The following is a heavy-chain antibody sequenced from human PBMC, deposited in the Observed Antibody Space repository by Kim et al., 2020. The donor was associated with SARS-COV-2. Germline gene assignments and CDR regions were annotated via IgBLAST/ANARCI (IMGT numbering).Heavy chain of an antibody. V-gene: IGHV4-59*02. CDR1: GGSVSGFY. J-gene: IGHJ6*02. Sequence: SETLSLTCTVSGGSVSGFYWSWIRQPPGKGLEWIGYIYYSGYTNYNHSLKSRVRISLDTSKNKLSLRLTSVTAADTAMYYCSRDRSGMDVCGQRCTVTVS. CDR3: SRDRSGMDV. CDR2: IYYSGYT.